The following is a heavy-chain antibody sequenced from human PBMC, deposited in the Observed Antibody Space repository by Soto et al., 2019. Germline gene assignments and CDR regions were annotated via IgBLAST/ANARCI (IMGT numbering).Heavy chain of an antibody. CDR2: IYYSGST. CDR1: GGSISSYY. D-gene: IGHD1-20*01. J-gene: IGHJ4*02. CDR3: ARRYGPNFDY. V-gene: IGHV4-59*01. Sequence: QVQLQESGPGLVKPSETLSLTCTVSGGSISSYYWSWIRQPPGKGLEWIGYIYYSGSTNYNTSLKSRVTISVDTSNNQFSLKLSSVTAADTAVYYCARRYGPNFDYWGQGTLVTVSS.